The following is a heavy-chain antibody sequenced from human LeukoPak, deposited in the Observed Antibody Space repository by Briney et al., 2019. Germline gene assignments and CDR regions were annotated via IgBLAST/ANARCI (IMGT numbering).Heavy chain of an antibody. D-gene: IGHD3-10*01. J-gene: IGHJ4*02. CDR1: GFTFTNAW. Sequence: KAGGSLRLSCAASGFTFTNAWMTWVRQAPGEGLEWVGRIKSKGDGETTDYAAPVKGRFTMSRDDSKATLYLQMNSLKAEDTAVYYCATDLGLTMIRGVIVHWGQGALVTVSS. V-gene: IGHV3-15*01. CDR2: IKSKGDGETT. CDR3: ATDLGLTMIRGVIVH.